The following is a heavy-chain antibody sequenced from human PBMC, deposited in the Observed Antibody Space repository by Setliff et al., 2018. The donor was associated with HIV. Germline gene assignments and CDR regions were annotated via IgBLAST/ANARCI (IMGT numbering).Heavy chain of an antibody. CDR2: IYHSGST. V-gene: IGHV4-38-2*01. Sequence: PSETLSLTCAVSGYFISSGYYWGWIRQPPGKGLEWIGSIYHSGSTHYNPSLKSRVTISVDTSKNQFSLKLSSVTAADPAVYYCARRSGSYHYYFDFWGQGTLVTVSS. CDR1: GYFISSGYY. CDR3: ARRSGSYHYYFDF. D-gene: IGHD1-26*01. J-gene: IGHJ4*02.